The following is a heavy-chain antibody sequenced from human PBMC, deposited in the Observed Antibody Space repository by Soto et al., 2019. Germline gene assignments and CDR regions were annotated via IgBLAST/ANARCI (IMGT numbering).Heavy chain of an antibody. CDR3: ARVKKFRSSITMVRGTTPGYYYYMDV. Sequence: PSETLSLTCAVYGGSFSGYYWSWIRQPPGKGLEWIGEINHSGSTNYNPSLKSRVTISVDTSKNQFSLKLSSVTAADTAVYYCARVKKFRSSITMVRGTTPGYYYYMDVWGKGTTVTVS. CDR1: GGSFSGYY. D-gene: IGHD3-10*01. CDR2: INHSGST. J-gene: IGHJ6*03. V-gene: IGHV4-34*01.